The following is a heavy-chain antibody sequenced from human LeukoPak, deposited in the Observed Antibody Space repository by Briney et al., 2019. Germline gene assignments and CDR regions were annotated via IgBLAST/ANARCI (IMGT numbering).Heavy chain of an antibody. V-gene: IGHV3-33*01. CDR1: GFTFSSYG. CDR2: IWYDGSNK. D-gene: IGHD3-10*01. CDR3: ARDSRMVRGVIPPDV. Sequence: GGSLRLSCAASGFTFSSYGMHWVRQAPGKGLEWVAVIWYDGSNKYYADSVKGRFTISRDNSKNTLYLQMNSLRAEDTAVYYCARDSRMVRGVIPPDVWGQGTTVTVSS. J-gene: IGHJ6*02.